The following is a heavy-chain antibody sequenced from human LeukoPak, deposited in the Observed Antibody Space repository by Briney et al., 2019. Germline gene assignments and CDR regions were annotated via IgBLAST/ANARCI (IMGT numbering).Heavy chain of an antibody. CDR3: ARGSDVVVVPAALGYYYYGMDV. J-gene: IGHJ6*02. V-gene: IGHV3-7*01. D-gene: IGHD2-2*01. Sequence: RRSLRLSRALSGFTPTINWMSWVRHAPQKRLEWVANIKQEGSEKNYVDPVKGRFPIPKDHAKNSLYLQMNSLRAEDTAVYYCARGSDVVVVPAALGYYYYGMDVWGQGTTVTVSS. CDR1: GFTPTINW. CDR2: IKQEGSEK.